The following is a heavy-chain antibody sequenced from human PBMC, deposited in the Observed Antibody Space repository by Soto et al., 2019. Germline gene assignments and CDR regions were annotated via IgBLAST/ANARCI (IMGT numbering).Heavy chain of an antibody. CDR3: ARGNNPDC. D-gene: IGHD4-4*01. V-gene: IGHV4-59*12. Sequence: SETLSLTCTVSGDSSDNYYWSWIRQPPGNGLEWIGYISYSGSTKYNPSLKGRVTISRDNAKNSLYLQMNSLRVEDTAVYYCARGNNPDCWGQGTLVTVSS. J-gene: IGHJ4*02. CDR2: ISYSGST. CDR1: GDSSDNYY.